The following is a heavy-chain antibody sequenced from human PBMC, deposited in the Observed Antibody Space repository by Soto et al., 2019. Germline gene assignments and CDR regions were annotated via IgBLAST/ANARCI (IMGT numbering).Heavy chain of an antibody. D-gene: IGHD1-26*01. Sequence: GGSLRLSCAASGFTFSSYAMSWVRQAPGKGLEWVSSISGSGRTIYHADSMRGRFAISRDNSKNSLYLQLNNLRVDDTAVYYCAKVGPSYYYGMDVWGQGTTVTVSS. CDR2: ISGSGRTI. V-gene: IGHV3-23*01. CDR3: AKVGPSYYYGMDV. CDR1: GFTFSSYA. J-gene: IGHJ6*02.